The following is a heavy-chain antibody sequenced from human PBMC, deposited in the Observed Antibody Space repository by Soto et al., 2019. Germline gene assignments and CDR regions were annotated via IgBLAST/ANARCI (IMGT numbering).Heavy chain of an antibody. Sequence: ASVKVSCKASGYTFTSYYMHWVRQAPGQGLEWMGIINPSGGSTSYAQKFQGRVTMTRDTSTSTVYMELSSLRSEDTAVYYCARDLIAAAGDYYYYYYGMDVWGQGTTVTVSS. CDR2: INPSGGST. V-gene: IGHV1-46*01. D-gene: IGHD6-13*01. CDR3: ARDLIAAAGDYYYYYYGMDV. CDR1: GYTFTSYY. J-gene: IGHJ6*02.